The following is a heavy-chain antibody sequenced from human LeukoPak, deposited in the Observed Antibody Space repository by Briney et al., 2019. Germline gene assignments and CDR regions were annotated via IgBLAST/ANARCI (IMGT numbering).Heavy chain of an antibody. D-gene: IGHD5-24*01. V-gene: IGHV4-61*01. CDR1: GGSFSSGSYY. J-gene: IGHJ4*02. CDR2: IYYSGST. CDR3: ARDHDGGLDY. Sequence: SETLSLTCTVSGGSFSSGSYYWSWIRQPPGKGLEWIGYIYYSGSTNYNPSLKSRVTISVDTSKNQFSLKLSSVTAADTAVYYCARDHDGGLDYWGQGTLVTVSS.